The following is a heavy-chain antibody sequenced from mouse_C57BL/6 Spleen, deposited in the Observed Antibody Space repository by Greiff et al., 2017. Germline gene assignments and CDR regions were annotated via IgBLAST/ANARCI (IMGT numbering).Heavy chain of an antibody. Sequence: EVKLVESGEGLVKPGASLKLSCAASGFTFSSYAMSWVRQTPEKRLEWVAYISSGGDYIYYAYTVKGRFTISRDNARNTLYLQMSSLKSEDTAMYYCTRDRGTPYYFDYWGQGTTLTVSS. D-gene: IGHD3-1*01. J-gene: IGHJ2*01. CDR1: GFTFSSYA. CDR2: ISSGGDYI. CDR3: TRDRGTPYYFDY. V-gene: IGHV5-9-1*02.